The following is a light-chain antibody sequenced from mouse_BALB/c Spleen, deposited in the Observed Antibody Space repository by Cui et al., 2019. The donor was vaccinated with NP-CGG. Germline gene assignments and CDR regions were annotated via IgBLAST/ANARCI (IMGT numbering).Light chain of an antibody. CDR1: TGAVTTSNY. J-gene: IGLJ1*01. CDR2: GTN. CDR3: ALWYSNHWV. V-gene: IGLV1*01. Sequence: AVITQSSPLTTSPGETVTLTCRSSTGAVTTSNYANWVQEKPDHLFTGLIGGTNNRAPGVPARFSGSLIGDKAALTITGAQTEDDAIYFCALWYSNHWVFGGGTKLTVL.